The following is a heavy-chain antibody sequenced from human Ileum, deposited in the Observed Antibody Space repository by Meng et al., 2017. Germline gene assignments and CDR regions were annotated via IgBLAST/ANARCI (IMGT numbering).Heavy chain of an antibody. CDR3: AASLDGNRFDP. CDR1: GGSISSGDYY. CDR2: IFDTGPP. J-gene: IGHJ5*02. V-gene: IGHV4-30-4*01. Sequence: VQLQESGPGLVKSSQTLSLTCTVSGGSISSGDYYWSWIRQPPGMGLEWIGYIFDTGPPSYSPPLRSRLSISMDTSKNQFSLRLTSVSAADTAVYYCAASLDGNRFDPWGQGTLVTVSS. D-gene: IGHD1-26*01.